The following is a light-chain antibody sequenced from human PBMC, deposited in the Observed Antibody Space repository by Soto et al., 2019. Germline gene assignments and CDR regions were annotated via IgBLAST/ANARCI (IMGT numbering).Light chain of an antibody. V-gene: IGLV2-14*01. CDR3: SSYTTTNTLYV. Sequence: NSDVGGYNYVSWYQHHPGKAPKLMIYEVFNRPSGVSSRFSGSKSGSTASLTISGLQAEDEADYYCSSYTTTNTLYVFGTGTKV. J-gene: IGLJ1*01. CDR2: EVF. CDR1: NSDVGGYNY.